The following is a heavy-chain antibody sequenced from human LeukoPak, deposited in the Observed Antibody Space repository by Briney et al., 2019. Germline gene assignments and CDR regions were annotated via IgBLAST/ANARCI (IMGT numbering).Heavy chain of an antibody. CDR2: INGGGSPI. CDR3: VRDNPRCCGVIPSNIDDY. V-gene: IGHV3-48*01. CDR1: GFIFSRDS. J-gene: IGHJ4*02. Sequence: PGGSLRLSCAASGFIFSRDSMNWVRQAPGKGLEWVAYINGGGSPIYYADSVRGRFTIPRDNAKNSLYLQMNSLRAEDTAVYYCVRDNPRCCGVIPSNIDDYWGQGTLVTVSS. D-gene: IGHD2/OR15-2a*01.